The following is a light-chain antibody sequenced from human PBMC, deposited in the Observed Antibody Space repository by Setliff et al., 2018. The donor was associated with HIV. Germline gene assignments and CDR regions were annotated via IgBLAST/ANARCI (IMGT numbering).Light chain of an antibody. CDR3: CSYARRSNSFYV. CDR1: NSDVGAYNL. J-gene: IGLJ1*01. Sequence: QSALTQPASVSGSPGQSITISCTGTNSDVGAYNLVSWYQQHPGKGPKLLISEVTQRPSGVSDRFSASKSGNTASLIISGLQAEDEADYYCCSYARRSNSFYVFGTGTKVTVL. V-gene: IGLV2-23*02. CDR2: EVT.